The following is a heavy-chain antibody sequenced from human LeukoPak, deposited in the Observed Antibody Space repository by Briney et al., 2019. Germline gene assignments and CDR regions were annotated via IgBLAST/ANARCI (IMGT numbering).Heavy chain of an antibody. D-gene: IGHD3-16*01. CDR2: MSPNRGNA. V-gene: IGHV1-8*01. CDR1: GYTFTSFD. J-gene: IGHJ4*02. CDR3: ARGGRASGGRRNFFDY. Sequence: ASVRVSCKSSGYTFTSFDINWVRQTPGQGLEWMGYMSPNRGNAGYAQKFQGRLSMTRDTSIDTAYMELDSLGSEDTAVYFCARGGRASGGRRNFFDYWGQGTLVTVSS.